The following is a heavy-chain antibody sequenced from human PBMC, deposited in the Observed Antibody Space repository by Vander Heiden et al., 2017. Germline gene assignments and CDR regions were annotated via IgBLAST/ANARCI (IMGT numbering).Heavy chain of an antibody. CDR3: ARSTTQSRSYENYGMDV. V-gene: IGHV1-69*01. CDR2: IIPIFGTA. D-gene: IGHD4-17*01. Sequence: QVQLVQSGAEVKKPGSSVKVSCKDSGGTFSSYAISWVRQAPGQGLEWMGGIIPIFGTANYAQKFQGRVTITADESTSTAYMELSSLRSEDTAVYYCARSTTQSRSYENYGMDVWGQGTTVTVSS. J-gene: IGHJ6*02. CDR1: GGTFSSYA.